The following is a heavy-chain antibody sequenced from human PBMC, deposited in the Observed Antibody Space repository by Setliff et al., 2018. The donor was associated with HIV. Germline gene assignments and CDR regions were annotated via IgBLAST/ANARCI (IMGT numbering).Heavy chain of an antibody. Sequence: SETLSLTCAVYGGSFSGYYWGWIRQPPGKGLEWIGYISHSGITYYNPSLKSRVTISVDTSKSQFSLNLSSVTAADTAVYYCARRGGYSYGYMDVWGKGTTVTVSS. CDR3: ARRGGYSYGYMDV. J-gene: IGHJ6*03. D-gene: IGHD5-18*01. CDR1: GGSFSGYY. V-gene: IGHV4-34*01. CDR2: ISHSGIT.